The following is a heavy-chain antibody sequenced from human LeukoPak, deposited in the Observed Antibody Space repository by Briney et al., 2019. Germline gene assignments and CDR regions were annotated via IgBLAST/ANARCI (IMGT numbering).Heavy chain of an antibody. CDR1: GGSISSGSYY. V-gene: IGHV4-61*02. J-gene: IGHJ4*02. CDR3: ARGKRGGWYFDY. Sequence: TLSLTCTVPGGSISSGSYYWSWIRQPAGKGLEWIGRIYTSGSTNYNPSLKSRVTISVDTSKNQFSLKLSSVTAADTAVYYCARGKRGGWYFDYWGQGTLVTVSS. CDR2: IYTSGST. D-gene: IGHD6-19*01.